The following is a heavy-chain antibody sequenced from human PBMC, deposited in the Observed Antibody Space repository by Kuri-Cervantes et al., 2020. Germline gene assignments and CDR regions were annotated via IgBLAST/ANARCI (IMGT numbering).Heavy chain of an antibody. Sequence: GESLKISCAASGFTVSSNYMSWVRQAPGKGLEWVSYISSSGSTIYYADSVKGRFTISRDNAKNSLYLQMNSLRAEDTAVYYCARDGIYSGYDFDAFDIWGQGTMVTVSS. D-gene: IGHD5-12*01. CDR1: GFTVSSNY. CDR2: ISSSGSTI. CDR3: ARDGIYSGYDFDAFDI. J-gene: IGHJ3*02. V-gene: IGHV3-11*04.